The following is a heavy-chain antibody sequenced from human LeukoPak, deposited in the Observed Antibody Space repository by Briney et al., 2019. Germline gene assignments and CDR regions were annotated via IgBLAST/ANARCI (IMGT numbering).Heavy chain of an antibody. D-gene: IGHD3-3*01. Sequence: PSETLSLTCTVSGGSISSYYWGWIRQPPGKGLEWIGSIYHSGSTYYNPSLKSRVTISVDTSKNQFSLKLSSVTAADTAVYYCARVNDRGYYDFWSGYPSLDYWGQGTLVTVSS. CDR2: IYHSGST. CDR1: GGSISSYY. CDR3: ARVNDRGYYDFWSGYPSLDY. V-gene: IGHV4-38-2*02. J-gene: IGHJ4*02.